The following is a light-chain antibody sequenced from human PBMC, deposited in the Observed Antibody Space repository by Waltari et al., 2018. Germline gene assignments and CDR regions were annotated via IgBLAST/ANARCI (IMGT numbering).Light chain of an antibody. CDR1: SSDVGSYNF. CDR3: CSYAGDRIVV. CDR2: EVD. J-gene: IGLJ2*01. Sequence: QSALTPPASVSGSPGQSIPISCTGTSSDVGSYNFVSWYQQNPGKAPNLLIYEVDKRPSGVSSRFSGSKSGNTASLTISGLQAEDEADYSCCSYAGDRIVVFGGGTKLTVL. V-gene: IGLV2-23*02.